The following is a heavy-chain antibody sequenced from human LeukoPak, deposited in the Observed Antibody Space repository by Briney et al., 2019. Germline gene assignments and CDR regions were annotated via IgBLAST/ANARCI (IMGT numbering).Heavy chain of an antibody. CDR3: ARGGPPGWYPPYYGMDV. CDR1: EFTFSSYD. Sequence: GGSLRLSCAASEFTFSSYDMHRVRQATGKGLEWVSAIGTAGDTYYPGSVKGRFTISRENAKNSLYLQMNSLRAGDTAVYYCARGGPPGWYPPYYGMDVWGQGTTVTVSS. D-gene: IGHD6-19*01. V-gene: IGHV3-13*01. CDR2: IGTAGDT. J-gene: IGHJ6*02.